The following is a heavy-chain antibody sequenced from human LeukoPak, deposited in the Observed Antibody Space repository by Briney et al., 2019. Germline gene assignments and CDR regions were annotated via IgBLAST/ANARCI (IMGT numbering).Heavy chain of an antibody. V-gene: IGHV3-33*01. CDR1: GFTFNSHG. CDR2: IWYDGSNK. J-gene: IGHJ3*02. Sequence: PGGSLRLSCAASGFTFNSHGMHWVRQAPGKGLEWVAVIWYDGSNKYYADSVKGRFTISRDNSKNTLYLQMNSLRAEDTAVYYCARSSDSSGCDAFDIWGQGTMVTVSS. CDR3: ARSSDSSGCDAFDI. D-gene: IGHD3-22*01.